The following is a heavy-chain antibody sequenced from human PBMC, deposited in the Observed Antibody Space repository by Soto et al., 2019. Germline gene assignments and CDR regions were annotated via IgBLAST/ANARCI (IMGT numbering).Heavy chain of an antibody. J-gene: IGHJ4*02. D-gene: IGHD6-6*01. CDR2: IIPALGAA. CDR1: GGTISTYV. CDR3: ARGGQQVVSFDY. V-gene: IGHV1-69*08. Sequence: QVHLVQSGAEVKKPGSSVKVSCKTSGGTISTYVINWVRQAPGQGLEWMGRIIPALGAADYAQKFQDRLTITADKSTSTAYMELSSLRSDDTAVYYCARGGQQVVSFDYGGQGTLVAVSS.